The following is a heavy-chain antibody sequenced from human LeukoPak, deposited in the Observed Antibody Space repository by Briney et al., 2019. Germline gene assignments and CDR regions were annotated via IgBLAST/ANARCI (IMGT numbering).Heavy chain of an antibody. J-gene: IGHJ4*02. V-gene: IGHV1-2*04. CDR3: ATARCGGDCSPSFDY. CDR1: GYTFTGCY. CDR2: INPNSGGT. D-gene: IGHD2-21*02. Sequence: SVKVSCQASGYTFTGCYIHWVRQAPGQGLEWMGWINPNSGGTDYAQNFQGWVTMTRDTSISTAYMELSRLKSDDTAVYYCATARCGGDCSPSFDYWGQGTLVTVSS.